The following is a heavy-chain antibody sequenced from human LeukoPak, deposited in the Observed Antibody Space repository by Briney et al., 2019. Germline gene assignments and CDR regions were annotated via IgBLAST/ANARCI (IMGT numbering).Heavy chain of an antibody. CDR2: IYYSGST. D-gene: IGHD2-15*01. Sequence: SETLSLTCTVSGGSISSYYWSWIRQPPGKGLEWIGYIYYSGSTNYNPSLKSRVTISVDTSKNQFSLKLSSVTAADTAVYYCARDLHCSGGSCYSSSRWAFDIWGQGTMVTVSS. J-gene: IGHJ3*02. CDR1: GGSISSYY. V-gene: IGHV4-59*01. CDR3: ARDLHCSGGSCYSSSRWAFDI.